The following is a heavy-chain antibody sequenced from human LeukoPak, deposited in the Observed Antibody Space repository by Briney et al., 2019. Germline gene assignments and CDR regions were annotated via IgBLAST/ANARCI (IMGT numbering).Heavy chain of an antibody. CDR2: IWYDGSKK. CDR1: GFTFSSFG. Sequence: PGGSLRLSCAASGFTFSSFGMHWVRQAPGKGLEWVAVIWYDGSKKNYADSVRGRFTISRDNSKNTLYLQMNSLRAEDTAVYYCARDGYSGYDPPNPDYGMDVWGQGTTVTVSS. CDR3: ARDGYSGYDPPNPDYGMDV. D-gene: IGHD5-12*01. V-gene: IGHV3-33*01. J-gene: IGHJ6*02.